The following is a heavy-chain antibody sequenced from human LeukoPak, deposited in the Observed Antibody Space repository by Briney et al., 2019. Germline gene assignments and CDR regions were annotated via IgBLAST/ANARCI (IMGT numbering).Heavy chain of an antibody. CDR1: GFTFSSYA. D-gene: IGHD3-10*01. Sequence: GGSLRLSCAASGFTFSSYAVSWVRQAPGKGLEWVSTTSGSGGSTYYADSVKGRFTISRDNSKNTLYLQMNSLRGEDTAVYYCAKGAYYYGSGRLLFDYWGQGTLVTVSS. CDR3: AKGAYYYGSGRLLFDY. J-gene: IGHJ4*02. CDR2: TSGSGGST. V-gene: IGHV3-23*01.